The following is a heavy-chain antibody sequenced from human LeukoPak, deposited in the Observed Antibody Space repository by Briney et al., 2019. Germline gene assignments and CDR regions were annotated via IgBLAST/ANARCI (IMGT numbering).Heavy chain of an antibody. CDR3: ARDGGSSGSPSYYYYMDV. J-gene: IGHJ6*03. V-gene: IGHV1-18*01. CDR1: GYTFTSYG. Sequence: GASVKVSCKASGYTFTSYGISWVRQAPGQGLECMGWISAYNGNTNYAQKLQGRVTMTTDTSTSTAYMELSSLRSEDTAVYYCARDGGSSGSPSYYYYMDVWGKGTTVTVSS. CDR2: ISAYNGNT. D-gene: IGHD3-22*01.